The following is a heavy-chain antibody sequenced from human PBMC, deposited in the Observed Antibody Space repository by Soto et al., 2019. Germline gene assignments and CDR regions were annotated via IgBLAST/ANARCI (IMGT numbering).Heavy chain of an antibody. V-gene: IGHV4-59*01. J-gene: IGHJ4*02. Sequence: SETLSLTCTVSGGSISSYYWSWIRQPPGKGLEWIGYIYYSGSTNYNPSLKSRVTISVDTSKNQFSLKLSSVTAADTAVYYCARDRGYYDSSGYYPTLDYWGQGTLVTVSS. CDR1: GGSISSYY. CDR2: IYYSGST. D-gene: IGHD3-22*01. CDR3: ARDRGYYDSSGYYPTLDY.